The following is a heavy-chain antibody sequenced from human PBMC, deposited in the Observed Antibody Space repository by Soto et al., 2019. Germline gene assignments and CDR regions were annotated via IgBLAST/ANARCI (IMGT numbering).Heavy chain of an antibody. CDR2: IYYSGST. D-gene: IGHD5-18*01. CDR3: ARIRSTDTAMVLDY. Sequence: SETLSLTCTVSGGSISSYYWSWIRQPPGKGLEWIGYIYYSGSTNYNPSLKSRVTISVDTSKNQFSLKLSSVTAADTAVYYCARIRSTDTAMVLDYWGQGTLVTVSS. CDR1: GGSISSYY. J-gene: IGHJ4*02. V-gene: IGHV4-59*01.